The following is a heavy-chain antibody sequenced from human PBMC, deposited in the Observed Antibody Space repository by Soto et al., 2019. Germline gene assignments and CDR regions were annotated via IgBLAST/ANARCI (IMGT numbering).Heavy chain of an antibody. CDR1: DYSFNNYG. CDR2: ISVYNGKT. Sequence: QVQLVQSGGEVKRPGASVKISCKTYDYSFNNYGITWVRQAPGQGLEWVGWISVYNGKTNYAQKFQSRVTMTADTSTTTAYMELRSLRSDDTAIYYCARGGEYYYEDTAYALDFWGQGTLVTVSS. CDR3: ARGGEYYYEDTAYALDF. V-gene: IGHV1-18*01. J-gene: IGHJ4*02. D-gene: IGHD3-16*01.